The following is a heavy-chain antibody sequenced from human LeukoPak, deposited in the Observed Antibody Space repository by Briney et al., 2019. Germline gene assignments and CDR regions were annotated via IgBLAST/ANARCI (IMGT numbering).Heavy chain of an antibody. CDR1: GFIFSSYA. CDR3: AKPSTGYSSSWYGYFQH. D-gene: IGHD6-13*01. J-gene: IGHJ1*01. V-gene: IGHV3-23*01. Sequence: GGSLRLSCAASGFIFSSYAMNWVRQAPGKGLEWVSGISSSGASKFYADSVKGRFTISRDNSKNTLFLQVNGLRADDTAVYYCAKPSTGYSSSWYGYFQHWGQGTLVTVSS. CDR2: ISSSGASK.